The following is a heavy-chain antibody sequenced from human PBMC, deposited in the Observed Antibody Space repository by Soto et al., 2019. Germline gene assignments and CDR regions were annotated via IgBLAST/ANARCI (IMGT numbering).Heavy chain of an antibody. Sequence: EVQLLESGGGLVQPGGSLRLSCAASGFTFSNYAMSWVRQAPGKGLEWVPTISTSGGSTYSADSVKGRFTISRDNSKNTLYLQMNSLRAEDTAVYYCARDGLGAYTYGSYYFDYWGQGTLVTVSS. CDR2: ISTSGGST. D-gene: IGHD5-18*01. CDR1: GFTFSNYA. J-gene: IGHJ4*02. V-gene: IGHV3-23*01. CDR3: ARDGLGAYTYGSYYFDY.